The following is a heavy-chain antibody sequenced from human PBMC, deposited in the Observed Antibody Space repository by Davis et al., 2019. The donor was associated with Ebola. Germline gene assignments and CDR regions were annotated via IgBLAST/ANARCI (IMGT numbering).Heavy chain of an antibody. V-gene: IGHV1-3*01. D-gene: IGHD3-9*01. J-gene: IGHJ4*02. CDR3: ARETGRGYDY. CDR1: ASTFGDYA. Sequence: ASLMAPSKASASTFGDYAIHWVRHAPAQRLQWMAWLNAGNAQTKYSQNLQDRVTITRDPSANIAYMELTNLMSEDTAIYYCARETGRGYDYWGQGTLLSVSS. CDR2: LNAGNAQT.